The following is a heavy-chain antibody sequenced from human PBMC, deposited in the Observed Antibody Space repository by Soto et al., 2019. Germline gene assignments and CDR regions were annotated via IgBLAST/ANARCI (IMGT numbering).Heavy chain of an antibody. CDR1: GYTFTSYA. J-gene: IGHJ5*02. CDR2: INAGNGNT. V-gene: IGHV1-3*01. CDR3: ARGVSRGDADWFGP. D-gene: IGHD3-22*01. Sequence: ASVRVSCKASGYTFTSYARHWVRQAPGQRVEWMGWINAGNGNTKYSQKFQGRVTITRDTSASTAYMELSSPRSEDTAVDCRARGVSRGDADWFGPWGQGSLVTV.